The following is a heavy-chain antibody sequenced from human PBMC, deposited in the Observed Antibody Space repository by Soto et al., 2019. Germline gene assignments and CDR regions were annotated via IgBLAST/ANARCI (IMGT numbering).Heavy chain of an antibody. CDR1: GDSVSSGDYY. Sequence: PSETLSLTCSVSGDSVSSGDYYWSWIRQPPGKGLEWIGHVYFSGSTNYIPSLKSRLTMSVDTAKNQFSLKLNSVTAADTAVYYCARGAARRRGDAFDIWGQGTMVTVSS. V-gene: IGHV4-61*08. J-gene: IGHJ3*02. D-gene: IGHD6-6*01. CDR2: VYFSGST. CDR3: ARGAARRRGDAFDI.